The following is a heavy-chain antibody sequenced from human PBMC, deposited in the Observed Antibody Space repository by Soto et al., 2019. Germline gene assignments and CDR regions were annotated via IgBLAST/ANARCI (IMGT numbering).Heavy chain of an antibody. D-gene: IGHD2-15*01. CDR1: GFTFSYSW. V-gene: IGHV3-7*01. CDR2: IKHDGSEK. Sequence: EVQLVESGGGLVQPGGSLRLSCAASGFTFSYSWMDWVRQAPGKGPEWVANIKHDGSEKNYVVSVKGRFTISRDNAKNALYLQRNSLRAEDSAVYYCANLGWHGWGQGTTVTVSS. CDR3: ANLGWHG. J-gene: IGHJ6*02.